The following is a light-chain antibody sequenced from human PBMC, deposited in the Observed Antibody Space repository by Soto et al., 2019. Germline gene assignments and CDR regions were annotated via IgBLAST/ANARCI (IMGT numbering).Light chain of an antibody. CDR3: QHYNSYSEA. J-gene: IGKJ1*01. CDR1: QSISNY. V-gene: IGKV1-39*01. CDR2: AAS. Sequence: DIQMTQSPSSLSASVGDRVTITCRASQSISNYLNWYQHKAGKAPKVLIYAASSLQRGVPSRFSGSGSGTDFTLIISSLQPDDFATYYCQHYNSYSEAFGQGTKVDIK.